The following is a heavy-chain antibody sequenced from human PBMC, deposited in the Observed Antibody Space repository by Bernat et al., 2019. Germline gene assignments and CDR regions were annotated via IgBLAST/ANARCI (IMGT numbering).Heavy chain of an antibody. D-gene: IGHD2-15*01. CDR2: VYSSGST. V-gene: IGHV4-39*01. Sequence: QLQLQESGPGLVKPSETLSLTCTVSAGSISSNNYFWGWIREPPGKGLEWIGSVYSSGSTYYNPSLKGRVTISVDTSKNQFSLKLSSVTAADTAVYYCARLLALAAATPFDYWGQGTLVTVSS. J-gene: IGHJ4*02. CDR1: AGSISSNNYF. CDR3: ARLLALAAATPFDY.